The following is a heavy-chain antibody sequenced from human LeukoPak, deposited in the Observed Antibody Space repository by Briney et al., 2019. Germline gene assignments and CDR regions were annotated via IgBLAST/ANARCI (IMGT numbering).Heavy chain of an antibody. CDR3: AKGRSYPDY. CDR1: GFTFSSYS. V-gene: IGHV3-23*01. CDR2: ISGSGGST. J-gene: IGHJ4*02. D-gene: IGHD3-10*01. Sequence: GGSLRLSCAASGFTFSSYSMNWVRQAPGKGLEWVSAISGSGGSTYYADSVKGRFTISRDNSRNTLYLQMNSLRAEDTAVYYCAKGRSYPDYWGQGTLVTVSS.